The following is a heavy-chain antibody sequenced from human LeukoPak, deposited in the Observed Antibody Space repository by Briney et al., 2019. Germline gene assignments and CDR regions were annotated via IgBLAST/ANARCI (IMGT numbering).Heavy chain of an antibody. D-gene: IGHD4-23*01. CDR3: ARGIDYGGNPFDY. J-gene: IGHJ4*02. Sequence: GGSLRLSCAASGFTFSNYSMNWVRQAPGKGLEWVSYISRSSSIIYYADSVKGRFTISRDNAKNSLYLQMNSLRAEDTAVYYCARGIDYGGNPFDYWGQGTLVTVSS. V-gene: IGHV3-48*01. CDR2: ISRSSSII. CDR1: GFTFSNYS.